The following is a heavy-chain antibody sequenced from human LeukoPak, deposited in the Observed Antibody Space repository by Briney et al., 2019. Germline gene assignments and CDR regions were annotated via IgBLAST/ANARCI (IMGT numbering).Heavy chain of an antibody. CDR2: ISAYNGNT. J-gene: IGHJ3*02. D-gene: IGHD3-3*01. V-gene: IGHV1-18*04. CDR1: GYTFTGYY. CDR3: ARDRIHYDFWSGYYRGDAFDI. Sequence: ASVKVSCKASGYTFTGYYMHWVRQAPGQGLEWMGWISAYNGNTNYAQKLQGRVTMTADTSTSTAYMELRSLRSDDTAVYYCARDRIHYDFWSGYYRGDAFDIWGQGTMVTVSS.